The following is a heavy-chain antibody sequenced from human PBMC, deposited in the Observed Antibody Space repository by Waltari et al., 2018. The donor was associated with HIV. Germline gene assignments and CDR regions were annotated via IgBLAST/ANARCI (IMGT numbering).Heavy chain of an antibody. Sequence: EVRLVESGGGLVQPGGSLRLSCAASGFTLSSYWMHWVRQAPGKGLVWVSRINSDGSTTSDADSVKGRFTISRDNAKNTLYLQMNSLRAEDTAVYYCAKGGANPIDFWGQGTLVTVSS. CDR2: INSDGSTT. CDR3: AKGGANPIDF. CDR1: GFTLSSYW. D-gene: IGHD1-26*01. J-gene: IGHJ4*02. V-gene: IGHV3-74*01.